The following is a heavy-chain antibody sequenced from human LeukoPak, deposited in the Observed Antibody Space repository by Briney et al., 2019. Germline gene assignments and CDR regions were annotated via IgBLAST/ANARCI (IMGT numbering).Heavy chain of an antibody. D-gene: IGHD2-15*01. J-gene: IGHJ6*02. Sequence: GGSLRLSCTSSGFILSSFAMSWVRQAPGKGLEWVSSISSPGGNTYYADSVKGRFTISRDNAKNSLYLQMNSLRAEDTAVYYCARAGTPRVVVVAATLPPPVHYGMDVWGQGTTVTVSS. CDR2: ISSPGGNT. V-gene: IGHV3-23*01. CDR1: GFILSSFA. CDR3: ARAGTPRVVVVAATLPPPVHYGMDV.